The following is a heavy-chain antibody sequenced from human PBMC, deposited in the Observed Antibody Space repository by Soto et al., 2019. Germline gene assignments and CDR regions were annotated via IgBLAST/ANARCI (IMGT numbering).Heavy chain of an antibody. CDR2: FFIGGNT. V-gene: IGHV4-39*07. CDR1: GGSIAGGSISSTTYY. J-gene: IGHJ4*02. CDR3: ARDHPHSYGVYYFDY. Sequence: SETLSLTCTVAGGSIAGGSISSTTYYWGWMRQPPGKGLEWIASFFIGGNTYYNPSLKSRVTISIDTSKNQVSLNVNSVTAADTAVYYCARDHPHSYGVYYFDYWGQGTPVTVSS. D-gene: IGHD5-18*01.